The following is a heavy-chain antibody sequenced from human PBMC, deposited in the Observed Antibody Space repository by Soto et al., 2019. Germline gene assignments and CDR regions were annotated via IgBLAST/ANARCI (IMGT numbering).Heavy chain of an antibody. J-gene: IGHJ5*02. V-gene: IGHV3-11*01. CDR1: GFTFSDYY. Sequence: PGGSLRLSCAASGFTFSDYYMSWIRQAPGKGLEWVSYISSSGSTIYYADSVKGRFTISRDNAKNSLYLQMNSLRAEDTAVYYCAREQVEAPTIFGVVIPPQRWFDPWGQGTLVTVSS. D-gene: IGHD3-3*01. CDR2: ISSSGSTI. CDR3: AREQVEAPTIFGVVIPPQRWFDP.